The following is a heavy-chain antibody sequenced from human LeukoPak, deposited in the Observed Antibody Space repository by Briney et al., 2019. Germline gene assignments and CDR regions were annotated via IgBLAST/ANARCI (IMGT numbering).Heavy chain of an antibody. V-gene: IGHV3-30*02. CDR3: TNGDCRGGRCSSGAY. Sequence: GGSLTLSCAASGFTFRSYGMHWVRQAPGKGLEWVAYTRDDGSKNWYGDSVKGRFTISRDNPKNTLYLRMKSLRGEDTAVYYCTNGDCRGGRCSSGAYWGQGTLVTVSS. CDR2: TRDDGSKN. D-gene: IGHD2-15*01. CDR1: GFTFRSYG. J-gene: IGHJ4*02.